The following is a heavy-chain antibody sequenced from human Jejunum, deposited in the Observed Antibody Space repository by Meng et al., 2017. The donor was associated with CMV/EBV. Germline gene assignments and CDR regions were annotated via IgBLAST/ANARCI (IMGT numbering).Heavy chain of an antibody. CDR3: ARGWADIRLSGVMDL. Sequence: SVITDYYYWSWMRQPPGKGLEWVAYSSYSGNTNANPSLKSRVSISADAAKKLFSLRLTSVTTADTAVYYCARGWADIRLSGVMDLWGQGTTVTVSS. V-gene: IGHV4-61*01. CDR2: SSYSGNT. J-gene: IGHJ6*02. D-gene: IGHD2-8*01. CDR1: SVITDYYY.